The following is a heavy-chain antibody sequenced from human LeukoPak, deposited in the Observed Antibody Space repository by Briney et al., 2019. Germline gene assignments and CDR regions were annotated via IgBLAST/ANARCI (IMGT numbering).Heavy chain of an antibody. J-gene: IGHJ3*01. CDR3: AKSGGTESGSYDF. CDR2: VSGSGGST. V-gene: IGHV3-23*01. D-gene: IGHD1-26*01. CDR1: GFTFSTHA. Sequence: PGGSLRLSCAASGFTFSTHAMGWVRRAPGKGLEWVSGVSGSGGSTYYADSVQGRFTISRDNSKNKLDLQMDSLRAEDTAIYYCAKSGGTESGSYDFWGQGTMVTVSS.